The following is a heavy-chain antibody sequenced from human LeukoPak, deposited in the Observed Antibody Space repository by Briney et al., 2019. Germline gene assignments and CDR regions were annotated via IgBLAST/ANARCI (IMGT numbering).Heavy chain of an antibody. V-gene: IGHV3-30*02. Sequence: GGSLRLSCAESGFTFSGYGMHWVRQARGKGLEWVTFIHFDGTKKNYADSVKGRFTISRDNSKNTLYLQMNSLRPEDTALYYCARAVDDAFDIWGQGTMVTVSS. J-gene: IGHJ3*02. CDR1: GFTFSGYG. CDR2: IHFDGTKK. CDR3: ARAVDDAFDI. D-gene: IGHD4-23*01.